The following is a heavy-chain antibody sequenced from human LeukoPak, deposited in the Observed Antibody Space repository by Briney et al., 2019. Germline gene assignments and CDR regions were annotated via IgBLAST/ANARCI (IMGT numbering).Heavy chain of an antibody. J-gene: IGHJ4*02. V-gene: IGHV3-23*01. D-gene: IGHD6-6*01. CDR3: AKNQGPIAARPGDY. Sequence: GGSLRLSCAAPGFTFSSYAMSWVRQAPGKGLEWVSAISGSGGSTYYADSVKGRFTISRDNSKNTLYLQMNSLRAEDTAVYYCAKNQGPIAARPGDYWGQGTLVTVSS. CDR1: GFTFSSYA. CDR2: ISGSGGST.